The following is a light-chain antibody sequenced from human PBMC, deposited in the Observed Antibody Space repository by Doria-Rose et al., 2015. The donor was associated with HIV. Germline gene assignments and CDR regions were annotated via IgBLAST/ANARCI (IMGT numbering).Light chain of an antibody. CDR2: DGS. J-gene: IGKJ1*01. CDR3: HQYGTSWT. Sequence: TQSPGTLSLSPGERATLSCRASQSFSRTHLAWYQQKPGQAPSLLIYDGSTRATGIPDRFSASGSGTDFTLTINRLEPEDFALYYCHQYGTSWTFGQGTKVEI. V-gene: IGKV3-20*01. CDR1: QSFSRTH.